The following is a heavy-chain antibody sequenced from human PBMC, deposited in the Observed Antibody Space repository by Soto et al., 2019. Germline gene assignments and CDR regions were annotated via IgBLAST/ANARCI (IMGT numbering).Heavy chain of an antibody. CDR2: ISSSGSTI. V-gene: IGHV3-11*01. D-gene: IGHD5-18*01. CDR1: GFTFSDYY. J-gene: IGHJ4*02. CDR3: ARDSYGYFMFPDF. Sequence: EGSLRLSCAASGFTFSDYYMSWIRQAPGKGLEWVSYISSSGSTIYYADSVKGRFIISRDNAKNSLYLQMNSLRAEDTALYYCARDSYGYFMFPDFWGQGTLVTVSS.